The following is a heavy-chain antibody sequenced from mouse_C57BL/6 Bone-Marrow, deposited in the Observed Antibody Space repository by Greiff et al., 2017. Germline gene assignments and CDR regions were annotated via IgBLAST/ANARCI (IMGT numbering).Heavy chain of an antibody. CDR3: ARGDYGSSYGGY. CDR1: GYTFTGYW. D-gene: IGHD1-1*01. V-gene: IGHV1-9*01. J-gene: IGHJ2*01. CDR2: ILPGSGST. Sequence: VQLQQSGAELMKPGASVKLSCKATGYTFTGYWIEWVKQRPGHGLEWIGEILPGSGSTNYHEKFKGKATFTADTSSNTAYMQLSSLTTEDSAIYYCARGDYGSSYGGYWGQGTTLTVSS.